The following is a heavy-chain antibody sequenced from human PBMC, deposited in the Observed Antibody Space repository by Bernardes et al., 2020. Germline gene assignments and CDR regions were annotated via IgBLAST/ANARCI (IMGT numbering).Heavy chain of an antibody. CDR1: GGSISSYY. J-gene: IGHJ4*02. CDR3: AGYYDSSPIDY. CDR2: IYYSGST. Sequence: SETLSLTCTVSGGSISSYYWSWIRQPPGKGLEWIGYIYYSGSTNYNPSLKSRVTISVDTSKNQFSLKLSSVTAADTAVYYCAGYYDSSPIDYWGQGTLVTVSS. D-gene: IGHD3-22*01. V-gene: IGHV4-59*01.